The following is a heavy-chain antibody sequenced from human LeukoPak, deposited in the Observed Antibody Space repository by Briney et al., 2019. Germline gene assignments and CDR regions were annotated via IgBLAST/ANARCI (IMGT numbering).Heavy chain of an antibody. V-gene: IGHV3-73*01. CDR3: TRHEGY. CDR2: IRSKANSYAT. Sequence: GGSLRLSCAASGLTFSGSAMHWVRQASGKGLELVGRIRSKANSYATACAASVKGRFTISRDDSKNTAYLQMNSLKTEDTAVYYCTRHEGYWGQGTLVTVSS. CDR1: GLTFSGSA. J-gene: IGHJ4*02.